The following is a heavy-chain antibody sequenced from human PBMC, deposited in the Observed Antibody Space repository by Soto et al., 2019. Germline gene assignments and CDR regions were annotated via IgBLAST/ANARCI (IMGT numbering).Heavy chain of an antibody. Sequence: QVQLVESGGGVVQPGRSLRLSCAASGFAFSTYGMHWVRQTPGKGLEWVALIWYDGSNKYYADSVKGRFAISRDNSKNSLYLQMNSLRAEDTAVYFCARSPPVLACRYYFDCWGQATLVTVSS. V-gene: IGHV3-33*01. CDR3: ARSPPVLACRYYFDC. CDR1: GFAFSTYG. J-gene: IGHJ4*02. CDR2: IWYDGSNK. D-gene: IGHD3-3*02.